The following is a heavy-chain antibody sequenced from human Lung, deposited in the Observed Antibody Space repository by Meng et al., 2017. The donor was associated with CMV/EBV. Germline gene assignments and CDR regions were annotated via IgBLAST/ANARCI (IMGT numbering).Heavy chain of an antibody. CDR1: GFTFSSTW. V-gene: IGHV3-74*01. J-gene: IGHJ4*02. CDR3: AREPYDYDSSLDY. CDR2: INSVGSST. Sequence: GESLKISCAASGFTFSSTWMHWVRQAPGKGLVWVSRINSVGSSTIYADSVKGRFTISIDNAKNTLCLQMNSLRSEDTAVYYCAREPYDYDSSLDYWGQGTLVXVSS. D-gene: IGHD3-22*01.